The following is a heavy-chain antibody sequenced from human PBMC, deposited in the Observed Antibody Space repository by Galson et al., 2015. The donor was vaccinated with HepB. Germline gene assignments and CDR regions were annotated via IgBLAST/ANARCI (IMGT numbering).Heavy chain of an antibody. CDR2: ITASGSST. V-gene: IGHV3-23*01. D-gene: IGHD2-21*01. J-gene: IGHJ6*03. Sequence: SLRLSCAASGFTFSSYAMTWVRQAPGKGLTWVSSITASGSSTYYADSVKGRFTISRDTSKSTLYLQMDSLRADDTALYYCAKSPYWNYYYMDVWGKGTTVTVS. CDR1: GFTFSSYA. CDR3: AKSPYWNYYYMDV.